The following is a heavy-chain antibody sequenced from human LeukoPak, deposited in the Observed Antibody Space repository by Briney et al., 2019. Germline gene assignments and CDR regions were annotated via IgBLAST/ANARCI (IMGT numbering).Heavy chain of an antibody. CDR3: ARDPQYSGYESQLDY. CDR2: ISSSSSYI. V-gene: IGHV3-21*01. D-gene: IGHD5-12*01. J-gene: IGHJ4*02. Sequence: PGGSLRLSCAASGFTFSTYSMNWVRQAPGKGLEWVSSISSSSSYIYYADSVKGRFTISRGNAKNSLYLQLNNLRAEDTAVYYCARDPQYSGYESQLDYWGQGTLVTVSS. CDR1: GFTFSTYS.